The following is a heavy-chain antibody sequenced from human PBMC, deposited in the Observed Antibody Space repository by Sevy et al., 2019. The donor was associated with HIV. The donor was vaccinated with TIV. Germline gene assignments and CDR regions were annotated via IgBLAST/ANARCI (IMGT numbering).Heavy chain of an antibody. V-gene: IGHV1-18*04. D-gene: IGHD3-10*01. CDR2: ISAYNGNT. CDR1: GYTFTSYG. Sequence: ASVKVSCKASGYTFTSYGISWVRQAPGQGLEWMGWISAYNGNTNYAQKLQGRVTMTTDTSTSTAYMELRILRSDDTAVYYCARDQSVWITMVRGVTIDREAMDVWGKGTTVTVSS. CDR3: ARDQSVWITMVRGVTIDREAMDV. J-gene: IGHJ6*03.